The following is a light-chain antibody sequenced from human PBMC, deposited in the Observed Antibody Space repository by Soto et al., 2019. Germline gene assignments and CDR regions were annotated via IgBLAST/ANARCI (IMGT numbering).Light chain of an antibody. CDR3: QQSYSTSAWT. Sequence: DIQMTQSPSSLSASVGDRVTITCRASQSISSYLNWYQQKPGKAPKLLIYAASSLQSGVPSRFSGSGSGTDFTLNISSLQPEDFATYYCQQSYSTSAWTFGQGTKVEIK. CDR1: QSISSY. V-gene: IGKV1-39*01. CDR2: AAS. J-gene: IGKJ1*01.